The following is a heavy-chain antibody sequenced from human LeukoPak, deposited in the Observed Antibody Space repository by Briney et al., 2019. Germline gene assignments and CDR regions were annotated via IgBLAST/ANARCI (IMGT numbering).Heavy chain of an antibody. CDR2: IYNSGST. V-gene: IGHV4-39*07. J-gene: IGHJ4*02. Sequence: SETLSLTCAVSGDSISSTAYYWGWIRQPPGKGLEWIASIYNSGSTYYNPSLRSRVTISVDTSKNQFSLKLSSVTAADTAVYYCARSGVYYYGSGSYLVYWGQGTLVTVSS. D-gene: IGHD3-10*01. CDR3: ARSGVYYYGSGSYLVY. CDR1: GDSISSTAYY.